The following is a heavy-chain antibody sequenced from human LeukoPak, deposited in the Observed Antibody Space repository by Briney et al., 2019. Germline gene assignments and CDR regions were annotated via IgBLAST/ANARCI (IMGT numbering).Heavy chain of an antibody. D-gene: IGHD5-24*01. V-gene: IGHV3-33*01. Sequence: GGSLRLSCAASGFTFRSYGMHWVRQAPGKGLEWVAVIWYDGSNKYYADSVKGRFTISRDNSKSTLYLQMNSLRAEDTAVYYCSRDLRGRDDYWGQGILVIVSS. CDR3: SRDLRGRDDY. CDR2: IWYDGSNK. CDR1: GFTFRSYG. J-gene: IGHJ4*02.